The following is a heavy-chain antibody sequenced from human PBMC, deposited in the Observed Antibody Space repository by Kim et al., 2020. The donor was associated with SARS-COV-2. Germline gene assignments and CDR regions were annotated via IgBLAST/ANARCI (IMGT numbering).Heavy chain of an antibody. CDR3: TRGRCGTECGP. CDR2: T. Sequence: TNYTNSMKGRFTISRDNAKNMLYLQMNSLAEKDTATYYCTRGRCGTECGPWGQEALVTVSS. J-gene: IGHJ5*02. D-gene: IGHD3-10*01. V-gene: IGHV3-74*01.